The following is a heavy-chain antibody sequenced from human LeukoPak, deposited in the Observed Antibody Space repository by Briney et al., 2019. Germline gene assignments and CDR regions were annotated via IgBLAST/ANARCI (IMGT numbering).Heavy chain of an antibody. Sequence: TSQTLSLTCTVSGGSISSGDYYWSWIRQPPGKGLEWIGYIYYSGSTYYNPSLKSRVTISVDTSKNQFSLKLSSVTAADTAVYYCARVGSGSYHNWFDPWGQGTLVTVSS. CDR2: IYYSGST. J-gene: IGHJ5*02. CDR3: ARVGSGSYHNWFDP. D-gene: IGHD1-26*01. CDR1: GGSISSGDYY. V-gene: IGHV4-30-4*08.